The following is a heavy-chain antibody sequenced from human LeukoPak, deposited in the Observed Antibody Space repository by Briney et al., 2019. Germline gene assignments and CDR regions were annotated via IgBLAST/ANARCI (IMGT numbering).Heavy chain of an antibody. J-gene: IGHJ6*03. CDR1: GFTFDDYG. Sequence: GGSLRLSRAASGFTFDDYGMSWVRQAPGKGLEWVSGINWNGGSTGYADSVKGRFTISRDNAKNSLYLQMNSLRAEDTAVYYCARGRIPIPVTNYYYYYMDVWGKGTTVTVSS. CDR3: ARGRIPIPVTNYYYYYMDV. D-gene: IGHD4-17*01. CDR2: INWNGGST. V-gene: IGHV3-20*04.